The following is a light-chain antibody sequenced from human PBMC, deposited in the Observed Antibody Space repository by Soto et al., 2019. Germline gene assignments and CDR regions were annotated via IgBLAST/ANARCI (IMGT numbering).Light chain of an antibody. CDR3: MQTIQLPWT. V-gene: IGKV2D-29*01. J-gene: IGKJ1*01. CDR2: EVS. CDR1: QSLLHSDGKTF. Sequence: IVMTQSPLSSPVTLGQPASISCKSTQSLLHSDGKTFFYWYLQKPGQPPQLLIYEVSNRFSGVPDRFSGSGSGTDFTLKISGVEAEDVGVYYCMQTIQLPWTFGQGTKVDIK.